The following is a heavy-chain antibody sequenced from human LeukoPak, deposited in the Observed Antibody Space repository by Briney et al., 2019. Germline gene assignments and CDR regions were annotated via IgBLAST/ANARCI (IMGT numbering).Heavy chain of an antibody. J-gene: IGHJ3*02. CDR2: IHNSGNT. CDR3: VRDWEGFNFDI. D-gene: IGHD1-26*01. V-gene: IGHV4-59*02. Sequence: SETLSLTCIVSGGSARSYCWSWIRQPPGEGLEWIAYIHNSGNTNYNPSLKSRVTISVDTSKYQFSLKLRSVTAADTAVYYCVRDWEGFNFDIWGQGTMVTVSS. CDR1: GGSARSYC.